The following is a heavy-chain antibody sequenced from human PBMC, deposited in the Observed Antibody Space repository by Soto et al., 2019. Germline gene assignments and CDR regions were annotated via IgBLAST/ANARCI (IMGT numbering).Heavy chain of an antibody. D-gene: IGHD3-10*02. Sequence: QVQLQESGPGLVKPSQTLSLTCTVSGGSISSGGYYWSWIRQHPGKGLEWLGYIDYSGSTYYNPSLRSRLTISLPAPENEYSLELSSVTAAGTAVYYCASHARGVMHQGHCDYWGQGTLVTVSS. J-gene: IGHJ4*02. CDR3: ASHARGVMHQGHCDY. V-gene: IGHV4-31*03. CDR1: GGSISSGGYY. CDR2: IDYSGST.